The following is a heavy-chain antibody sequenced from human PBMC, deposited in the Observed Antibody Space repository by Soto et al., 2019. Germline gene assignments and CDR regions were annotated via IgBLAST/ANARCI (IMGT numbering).Heavy chain of an antibody. CDR3: ARATNCSGGSCYPGIFDY. D-gene: IGHD2-15*01. J-gene: IGHJ4*02. V-gene: IGHV1-18*01. Sequence: QVQLVQSGAEVEKPGASVKVSCKASGYTFTSYGISWVRQAPGQGLEWMGWISAYNGNTNYAQKLQGRVTMTTDTSTSTAYMELRSLRSDDTAVYYCARATNCSGGSCYPGIFDYWGQGTLVTVSS. CDR1: GYTFTSYG. CDR2: ISAYNGNT.